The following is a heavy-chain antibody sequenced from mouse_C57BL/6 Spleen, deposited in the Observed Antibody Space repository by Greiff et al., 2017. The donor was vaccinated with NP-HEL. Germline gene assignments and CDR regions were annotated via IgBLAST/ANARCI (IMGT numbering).Heavy chain of an antibody. D-gene: IGHD1-1*01. Sequence: VQLQQSGAELVRPGASVKLSCTASGFNIKDDYMHWVKQRPEQGLEWIGWIDPENGDTEYASKFQGKATITADTSSNTAYLQLSSLTSEDTAVYYCTTGYYGSNSRYFDVWGTGTTVTVSS. V-gene: IGHV14-4*01. J-gene: IGHJ1*03. CDR1: GFNIKDDY. CDR3: TTGYYGSNSRYFDV. CDR2: IDPENGDT.